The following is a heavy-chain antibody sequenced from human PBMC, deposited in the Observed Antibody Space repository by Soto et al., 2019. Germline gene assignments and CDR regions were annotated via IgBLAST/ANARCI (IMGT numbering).Heavy chain of an antibody. CDR1: EENFRNYA. CDR3: ASTKYDSSAYYYWYLGL. D-gene: IGHD3-22*01. CDR2: IIPIFGTA. Sequence: QVELVQSGAEVKKPGSSVKVSCQASEENFRNYAISLVRPAPGQGLEWMGGIIPIFGTANYAQKFQGRVTITADTSANTVYLELSSLRSEDTAVYYCASTKYDSSAYYYWYLGLWGRGTLVTVSS. V-gene: IGHV1-69*06. J-gene: IGHJ2*01.